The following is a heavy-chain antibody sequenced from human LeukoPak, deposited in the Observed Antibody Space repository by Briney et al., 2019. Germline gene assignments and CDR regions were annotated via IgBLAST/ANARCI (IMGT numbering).Heavy chain of an antibody. CDR3: ARGSATARKGYYDFWSGYPASWFDP. CDR1: GGTFSRYA. J-gene: IGHJ5*02. D-gene: IGHD3-3*01. Sequence: SVKVSCKASGGTFSRYAISWVRQAPGQGLERMGGIIPIFGTTKYAQKLQGRVTITADESTSTAYMELSSLRSEDTAVYYCARGSATARKGYYDFWSGYPASWFDPWGQGTLVTVSS. V-gene: IGHV1-69*13. CDR2: IIPIFGTT.